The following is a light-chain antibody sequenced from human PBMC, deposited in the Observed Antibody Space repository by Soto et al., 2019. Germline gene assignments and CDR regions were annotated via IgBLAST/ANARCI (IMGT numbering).Light chain of an antibody. Sequence: SALTQPPSASGSPGQSVTISWTGTSSDVGAYKYVSWYQKYPGKAPKLMIYEVTKRPSGVPDRFSGCKSGNTASLTVAGLQAEDEADYYCTSYVGNDIWVFGGGTKLTVL. V-gene: IGLV2-8*01. CDR3: TSYVGNDIWV. CDR1: SSDVGAYKY. J-gene: IGLJ3*02. CDR2: EVT.